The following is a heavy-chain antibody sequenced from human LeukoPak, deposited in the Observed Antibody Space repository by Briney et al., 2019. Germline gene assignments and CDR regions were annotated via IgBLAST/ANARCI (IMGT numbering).Heavy chain of an antibody. CDR3: ARDRGWTAADGLTTYFAY. D-gene: IGHD6-13*01. Sequence: PGGSLRLSCAASGFTISSYRRSWVRQAPGKGLVGGASRKENGREKYSVDTVKRRFNIHRDNAKKSLNIQTKTLSAEDTAVYYCARDRGWTAADGLTTYFAYWGERTLVTVSS. CDR1: GFTISSYR. J-gene: IGHJ4*02. CDR2: RKENGREK. V-gene: IGHV3-7*01.